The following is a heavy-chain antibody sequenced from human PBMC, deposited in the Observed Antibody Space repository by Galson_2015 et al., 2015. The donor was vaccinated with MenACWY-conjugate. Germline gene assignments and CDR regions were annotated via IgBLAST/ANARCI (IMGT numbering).Heavy chain of an antibody. J-gene: IGHJ4*02. CDR1: GFTFSSYA. V-gene: IGHV3-23*01. CDR2: ISGGGGST. Sequence: SLRLSCAASGFTFSSYAMNWVRQAPGKGLEWVSAISGGGGSTYYADSVKGRFIISRDNSKNTLYLQMNSLGAEDTAVYYCAKDPGSSWYLKIFDYWGQGTLVTVSS. D-gene: IGHD6-13*01. CDR3: AKDPGSSWYLKIFDY.